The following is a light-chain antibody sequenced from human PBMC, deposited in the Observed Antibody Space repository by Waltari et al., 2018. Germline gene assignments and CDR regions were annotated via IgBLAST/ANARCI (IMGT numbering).Light chain of an antibody. Sequence: SYELTQSSSVSVSLGQTATITCSGDILSNRYVRWFQQKAGQPPVLVIYQDTERPSGIPERFSGSSSGTTVTLTISGAQVEDEADYYCYSTADHDLGVFAAGTKVTVL. CDR2: QDT. CDR1: ILSNRY. V-gene: IGLV3-27*01. CDR3: YSTADHDLGV. J-gene: IGLJ1*01.